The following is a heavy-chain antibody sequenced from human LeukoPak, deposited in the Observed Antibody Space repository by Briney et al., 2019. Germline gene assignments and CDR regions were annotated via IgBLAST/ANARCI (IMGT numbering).Heavy chain of an antibody. J-gene: IGHJ5*02. D-gene: IGHD6-13*01. CDR3: ARDRGLSSSSWYNWFDP. Sequence: SETLSLTCTVSGCSISSYYWSWIRQPPGKGLEWIGYIYYSGSTNYNPSLKSRVTISVDTYKNQFSLQLSSVTAADTAVYYCARDRGLSSSSWYNWFDPWGQGTLVTVSS. CDR2: IYYSGST. V-gene: IGHV4-59*01. CDR1: GCSISSYY.